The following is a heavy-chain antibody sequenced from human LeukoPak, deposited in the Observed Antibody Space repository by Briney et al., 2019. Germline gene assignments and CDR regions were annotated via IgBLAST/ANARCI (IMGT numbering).Heavy chain of an antibody. Sequence: GGSLGLSCAASRFTFSSFDMHWVRQAPGKGLEWATFIRFDGSNKYYADSVKGRFTISRDNSKNTLYLQMSSLRPEDTAVYYCARQIGVSIDYWGQGTLVTVSS. CDR3: ARQIGVSIDY. CDR1: RFTFSSFD. CDR2: IRFDGSNK. V-gene: IGHV3-30*02. J-gene: IGHJ4*02. D-gene: IGHD5/OR15-5a*01.